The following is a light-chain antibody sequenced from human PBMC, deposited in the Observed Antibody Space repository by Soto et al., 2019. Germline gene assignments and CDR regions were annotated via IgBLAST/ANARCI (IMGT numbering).Light chain of an antibody. CDR1: QSVNSY. V-gene: IGKV3-11*01. CDR2: DAT. Sequence: EIVLTQSPATLSLSPGERATLSCRASQSVNSYLAWYQQKPGQAPRLLIYDATSRATGIPARFSGSGSGTDFTLTISSLEPEDFAVYYWQQRSKWPVTVGGGTKVEIK. CDR3: QQRSKWPVT. J-gene: IGKJ4*01.